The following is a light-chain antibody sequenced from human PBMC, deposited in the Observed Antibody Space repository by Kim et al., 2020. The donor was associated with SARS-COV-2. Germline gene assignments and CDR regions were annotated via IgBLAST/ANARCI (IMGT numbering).Light chain of an antibody. V-gene: IGLV2-14*03. J-gene: IGLJ2*01. Sequence: SITISCTGTSSYVGGYNHVSWYQQHPGKAPKLLIYDVSDRPSGVSNRFSGSKSGNTASLTISGLQAEDEADYFCSSYTSSTTPHVVFGGGTQLTVL. CDR1: SSYVGGYNH. CDR2: DVS. CDR3: SSYTSSTTPHVV.